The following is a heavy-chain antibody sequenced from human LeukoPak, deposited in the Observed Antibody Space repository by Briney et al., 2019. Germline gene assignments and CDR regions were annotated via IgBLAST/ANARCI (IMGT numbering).Heavy chain of an antibody. Sequence: GASVKVSCKASGGTFSNYAISWVRQAPGQGLEWMGGIIPIFGTANYAQKFQGRVTITADESTSTAYMELSSLRSEDTAVYYCARGLGTAAAVASKAFDIWGQGTMVTVSS. V-gene: IGHV1-69*13. CDR1: GGTFSNYA. CDR3: ARGLGTAAAVASKAFDI. D-gene: IGHD6-13*01. CDR2: IIPIFGTA. J-gene: IGHJ3*02.